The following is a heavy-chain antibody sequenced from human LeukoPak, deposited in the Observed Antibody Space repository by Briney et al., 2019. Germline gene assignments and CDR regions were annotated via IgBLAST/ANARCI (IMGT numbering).Heavy chain of an antibody. D-gene: IGHD5-24*01. CDR3: VATVRWLQWDY. V-gene: IGHV4-4*08. CDR1: GASISCYH. Sequence: KPSETLSLTFTVSGASISCYHWSWIQQPPRKGLEWIAFISNSVSTNYNPSTKSRGTISPDTSRKQLSLRLSSVIAADTAVYYCVATVRWLQWDYWGQGTLVTVSS. CDR2: ISNSVST. J-gene: IGHJ4*02.